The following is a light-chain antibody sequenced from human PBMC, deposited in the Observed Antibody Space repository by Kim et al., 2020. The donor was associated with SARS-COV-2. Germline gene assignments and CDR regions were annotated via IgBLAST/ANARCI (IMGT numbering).Light chain of an antibody. J-gene: IGKJ3*01. Sequence: NNCNTRQSILYSSDNKNYLAWYQQKPGQPPKLLVYWASTRESGVPERFSGSGSGTDFTLTISSLQAEDVAVYYCQQYHNSPPGFTFGPGTKVDIK. CDR3: QQYHNSPPGFT. CDR1: QSILYSSDNKNY. CDR2: WAS. V-gene: IGKV4-1*01.